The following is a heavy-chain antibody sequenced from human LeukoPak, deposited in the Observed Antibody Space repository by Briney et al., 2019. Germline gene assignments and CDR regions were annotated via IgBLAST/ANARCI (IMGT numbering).Heavy chain of an antibody. Sequence: TSETLSLTCTVSGGSISSYYWSWIRQPPGKGLEWIGYIYYSGSTNYNPSLKSRVTISVDTSKNQFSLKLSSVTAADTAVYYCASITGTTYYFDYWGQGTLVTVSS. CDR3: ASITGTTYYFDY. CDR1: GGSISSYY. D-gene: IGHD1-7*01. CDR2: IYYSGST. V-gene: IGHV4-59*01. J-gene: IGHJ4*02.